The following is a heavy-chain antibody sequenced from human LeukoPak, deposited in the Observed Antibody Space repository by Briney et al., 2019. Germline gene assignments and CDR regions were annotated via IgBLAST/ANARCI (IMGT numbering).Heavy chain of an antibody. CDR3: ARWFGEAQGVYYFDY. V-gene: IGHV1-2*02. Sequence: ASVKVSCKASGYTFTGYYMHWVRQAPGQGLEWMGWINPNSGGTNYAQKFQGRVTMTRDTSISTAYMELSRLRSDDTAVYYCARWFGEAQGVYYFDYWGQGTLVTVSS. CDR1: GYTFTGYY. D-gene: IGHD3-10*01. CDR2: INPNSGGT. J-gene: IGHJ4*02.